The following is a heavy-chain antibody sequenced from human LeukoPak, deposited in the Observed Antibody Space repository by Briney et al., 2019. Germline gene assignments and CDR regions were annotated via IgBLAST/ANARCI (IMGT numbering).Heavy chain of an antibody. CDR2: VYPDDSDA. CDR1: GYTFSASW. D-gene: IGHD6-6*01. V-gene: IGHV5-51*01. J-gene: IGHJ6*03. CDR3: ARRAARVSLDYYYMDV. Sequence: GESLKISCMGFGYTFSASWIGWVRQMPGKGLEWMGIVYPDDSDARYSPSFQGQVTISADKATTTAYLQWSSLKASDTAMYYCARRAARVSLDYYYMDVWGKGTTVTVSS.